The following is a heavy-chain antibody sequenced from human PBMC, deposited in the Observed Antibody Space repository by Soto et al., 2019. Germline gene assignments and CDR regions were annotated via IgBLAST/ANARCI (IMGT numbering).Heavy chain of an antibody. V-gene: IGHV3-21*01. CDR1: GFTFYSFS. CDR3: VRDIGQYFRSGYMDV. J-gene: IGHJ6*03. Sequence: EVQLVESGGGLVKPGESLRLSCAASGFTFYSFSMNWVRQAAGRGPKWVSSIDTTSNYIYYADSVRGRFTISRDNATDSLYIQMYSLCAEDTAVYYCVRDIGQYFRSGYMDVWGRGTTVTGSS. D-gene: IGHD3-9*01. CDR2: IDTTSNYI.